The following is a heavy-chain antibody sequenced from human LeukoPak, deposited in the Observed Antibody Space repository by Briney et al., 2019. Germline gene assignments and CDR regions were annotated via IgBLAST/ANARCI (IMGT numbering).Heavy chain of an antibody. CDR3: ARGSSSSYYYYYYMDV. Sequence: KPSETLSLTCTVSGRPISSHHWSWIRQPPGKGLEWIGYIYYSGSTNYNPSLKSRVTISVDTSKNQFSLKLSSVTAADTAVYYGARGSSSSYYYYYYMDVWGKGTTVTVSS. CDR2: IYYSGST. V-gene: IGHV4-59*11. D-gene: IGHD6-6*01. J-gene: IGHJ6*03. CDR1: GRPISSHH.